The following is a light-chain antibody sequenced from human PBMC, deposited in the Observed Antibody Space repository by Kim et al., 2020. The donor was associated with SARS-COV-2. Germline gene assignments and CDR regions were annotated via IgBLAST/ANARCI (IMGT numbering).Light chain of an antibody. CDR3: CSYAGSSYV. J-gene: IGLJ1*01. Sequence: QSALTQPRSVSGSPGQSVTISCTGTSSDVGGYNYVSWYQQHPGKAPKLMIYDVSKRPSGVPDRLSGSKSGNTASLTISGLQAEDEADYYCCSYAGSSYVFGTGTKVTVL. CDR2: DVS. CDR1: SSDVGGYNY. V-gene: IGLV2-11*01.